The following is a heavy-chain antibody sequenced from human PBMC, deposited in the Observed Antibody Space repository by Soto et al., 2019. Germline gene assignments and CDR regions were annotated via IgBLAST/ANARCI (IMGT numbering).Heavy chain of an antibody. CDR3: AREGYYGSGRIDY. D-gene: IGHD3-10*01. V-gene: IGHV4-30-4*01. CDR1: GGSISSGDYY. CDR2: IYYSGST. Sequence: SETLSLTCTVSGGSISSGDYYWSWIRQPPGKGLEWIGYIYYSGSTYYNPSLKSRVTISVDTSKNQFSLKLSSVTAADTAVYYCAREGYYGSGRIDYWGQGTLVTVSS. J-gene: IGHJ4*02.